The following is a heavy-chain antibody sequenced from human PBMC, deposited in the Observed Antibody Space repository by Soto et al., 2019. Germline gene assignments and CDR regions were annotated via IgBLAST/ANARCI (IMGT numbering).Heavy chain of an antibody. V-gene: IGHV4-39*01. CDR2: IYYSGST. Sequence: SETLSLTCTVSGGSISSSSYYWGWIRQPPGKGLEWIGSIYYSGSTYYNPSLKSRVTISVDTSKNQFSLKLSSVTAADTAVYYCARYSQQLANYFDYWGQGTLVTVSS. J-gene: IGHJ4*02. D-gene: IGHD6-13*01. CDR3: ARYSQQLANYFDY. CDR1: GGSISSSSYY.